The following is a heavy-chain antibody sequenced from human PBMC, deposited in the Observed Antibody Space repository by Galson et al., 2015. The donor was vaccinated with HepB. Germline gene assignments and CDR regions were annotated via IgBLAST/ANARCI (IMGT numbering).Heavy chain of an antibody. CDR3: ARRGGAFDI. V-gene: IGHV3-48*01. Sequence: SLRLSCAASGFTFSSYSMKWVRQAPGKGLEWVSYISSSSRTIYYADSVKGRFTISRDNDKNSLYLQMNSLRAEDTAVYYCARRGGAFDIWGQGTMVTVSS. CDR2: ISSSSRTI. J-gene: IGHJ3*02. CDR1: GFTFSSYS. D-gene: IGHD3-16*01.